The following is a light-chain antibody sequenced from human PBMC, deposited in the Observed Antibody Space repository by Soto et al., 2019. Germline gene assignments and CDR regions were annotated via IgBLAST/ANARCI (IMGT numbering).Light chain of an antibody. J-gene: IGKJ4*01. CDR3: LQDYSYPLT. CDR1: QGIKND. CDR2: VTS. Sequence: IQMTQSPSSLSASVGDRVTITCRASQGIKNDLGWYQQKPGKASKLLIYVTSSLQSGVPSRFSGSGSGTDFTLTISSLQPEDFATYYCLQDYSYPLTFGGGTKVEIK. V-gene: IGKV1-6*01.